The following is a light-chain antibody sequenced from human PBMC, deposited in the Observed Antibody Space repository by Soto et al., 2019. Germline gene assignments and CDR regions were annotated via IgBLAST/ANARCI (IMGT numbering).Light chain of an antibody. V-gene: IGLV2-11*01. J-gene: IGLJ1*01. Sequence: QSVLTQPRSVSGSPGQSVTVSCSGTSSDVGGYDYVAWYQQYPGKAPKLMIYDVIKRPSGVPDRFSGSKSGNTASLTISGLQAEDEADYYCCPYAGSYTFVFGNGTKVTVL. CDR1: SSDVGGYDY. CDR3: CPYAGSYTFV. CDR2: DVI.